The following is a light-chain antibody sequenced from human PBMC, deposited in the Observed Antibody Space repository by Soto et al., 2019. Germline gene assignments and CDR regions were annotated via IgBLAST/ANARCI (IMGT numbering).Light chain of an antibody. V-gene: IGKV1-5*03. CDR3: QQSYSTPWT. Sequence: DIQMTQSPSTLSASVGDRVTITCRASQSISSCLAWYQQKPGKAPKLLIYKASSLESGVPSRFSGSGSGTEFTLTISSLQPEDFATYYCQQSYSTPWTFGQGTKVDIK. CDR1: QSISSC. CDR2: KAS. J-gene: IGKJ1*01.